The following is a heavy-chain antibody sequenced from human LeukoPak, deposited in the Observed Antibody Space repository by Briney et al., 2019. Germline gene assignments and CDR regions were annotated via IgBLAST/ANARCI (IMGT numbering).Heavy chain of an antibody. D-gene: IGHD1-26*01. V-gene: IGHV4-4*09. J-gene: IGHJ4*02. CDR2: IYTSGST. CDR3: ARLASGSYYESVFDY. Sequence: SETLSLTCTVSGGSISSYYWSWIRQPPGKGLEWIGYIYTSGSTNYNPSLKSLVTISVDTSKNQFSLKLSSVTAADTAVYYCARLASGSYYESVFDYWGQGTLVTVSS. CDR1: GGSISSYY.